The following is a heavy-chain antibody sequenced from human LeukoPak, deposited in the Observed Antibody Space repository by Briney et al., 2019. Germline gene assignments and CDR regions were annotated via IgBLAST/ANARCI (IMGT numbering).Heavy chain of an antibody. Sequence: GGSLRLSCAASGFTFSSYSMSWVRQAPGKGLEWVSAISGSGGSTYYADSVKGRFTISRDNSRNTLYLQMNSLRAEDTAVYYCAKTTSSSWYYFDYWGQGTLVTVSS. V-gene: IGHV3-23*01. D-gene: IGHD6-13*01. CDR2: ISGSGGST. CDR1: GFTFSSYS. CDR3: AKTTSSSWYYFDY. J-gene: IGHJ4*02.